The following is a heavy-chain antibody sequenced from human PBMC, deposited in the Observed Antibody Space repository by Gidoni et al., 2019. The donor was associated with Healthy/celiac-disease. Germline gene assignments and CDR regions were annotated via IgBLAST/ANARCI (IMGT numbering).Heavy chain of an antibody. CDR1: GGSISSGGYY. J-gene: IGHJ4*02. Sequence: QVQLQESGPGLVKPSQTLSLTCTVSGGSISSGGYYWSWIRQHPGKGLEWIGYLYYSGSTYYNPSLKSRVTISVDTSKNQFSLKLSSVTAADTAVYYCARGAFGVVSPFDYWGQGTLVTVSS. CDR3: ARGAFGVVSPFDY. V-gene: IGHV4-31*03. CDR2: LYYSGST. D-gene: IGHD3-3*01.